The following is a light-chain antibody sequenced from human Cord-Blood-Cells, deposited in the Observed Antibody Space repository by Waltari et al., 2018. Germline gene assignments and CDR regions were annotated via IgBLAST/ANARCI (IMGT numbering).Light chain of an antibody. CDR2: EVS. CDR3: SSYAGSNNWV. CDR1: SSDVGGYNY. J-gene: IGLJ3*02. V-gene: IGLV2-8*01. Sequence: QSALTQPPSASGSPGQSVTISCTGTSSDVGGYNYVSWYQQHPGKAPKLMIYEVSTRPSGVPDRFSCSKSGNTASLTFSGLQAEDEADYYCSSYAGSNNWVFGGGTKLTVL.